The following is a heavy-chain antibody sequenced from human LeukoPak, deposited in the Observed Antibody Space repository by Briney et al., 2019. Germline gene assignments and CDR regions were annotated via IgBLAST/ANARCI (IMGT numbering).Heavy chain of an antibody. CDR3: ARQNGAMVRGVTDY. D-gene: IGHD3-10*01. V-gene: IGHV4-59*08. J-gene: IGHJ4*02. Sequence: SETLSLTCSVSGGSISSYYWSWIRQPPGKGLEWIGNIFYTGSTKYNPSLKSRVTISVDTSKNQFSLKLSSVTAADTAVYYCARQNGAMVRGVTDYWGQGTLVTVSS. CDR1: GGSISSYY. CDR2: IFYTGST.